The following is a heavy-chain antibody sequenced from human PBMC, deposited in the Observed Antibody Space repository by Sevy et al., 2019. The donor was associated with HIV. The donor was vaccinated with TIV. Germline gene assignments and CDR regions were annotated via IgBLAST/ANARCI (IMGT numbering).Heavy chain of an antibody. CDR1: GFSFSSYA. V-gene: IGHV3-21*01. J-gene: IGHJ3*01. CDR2: ISSTPGYI. D-gene: IGHD4-17*01. Sequence: GGSLRLSCAASGFSFSSYAMNWVRLAPGKGLEWVSSISSTPGYIYYVDSVNGRFTISRDNAKNSLYLQMNSLRAEDMAVYYCARHTVTTIRGAFDFWGQGTMVTVSS. CDR3: ARHTVTTIRGAFDF.